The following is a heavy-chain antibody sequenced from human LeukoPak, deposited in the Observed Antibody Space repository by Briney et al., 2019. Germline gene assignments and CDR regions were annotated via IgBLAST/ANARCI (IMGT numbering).Heavy chain of an antibody. CDR2: IRSKAYGGTT. D-gene: IGHD3-3*01. V-gene: IGHV3-49*04. CDR1: GFTFGDYA. CDR3: TRDKDFWSGPYYYYYYGRDV. J-gene: IGHJ6*02. Sequence: PGRSLRLSCTASGFTFGDYAMSWVRQAPGKGLEWVGFIRSKAYGGTTEYAASVKGRFTISRDDSKSIAYLQMNSLKTEDTAVYYCTRDKDFWSGPYYYYYYGRDVWGQGTTVTVSS.